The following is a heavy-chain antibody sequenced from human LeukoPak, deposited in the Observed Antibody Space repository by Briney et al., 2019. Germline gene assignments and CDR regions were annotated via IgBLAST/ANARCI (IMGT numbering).Heavy chain of an antibody. V-gene: IGHV4-59*01. CDR3: ARDPTMVVTGWFDP. Sequence: PAETLSLPCTVSGGSISRYYSSWIRHPPGKGLEGIGYLYYSGSTIYNPSPKSRVTISVDTSKNQFSLKLSSVIAADTALYYCARDPTMVVTGWFDPWGQGTLVTVSS. D-gene: IGHD4-23*01. J-gene: IGHJ5*02. CDR2: LYYSGST. CDR1: GGSISRYY.